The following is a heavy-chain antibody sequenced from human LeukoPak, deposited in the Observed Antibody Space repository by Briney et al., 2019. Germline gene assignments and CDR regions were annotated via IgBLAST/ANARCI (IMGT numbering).Heavy chain of an antibody. CDR1: GFTFSSYS. CDR2: ISSSSSYI. Sequence: GGSLRLSCAASGFTFSSYSMNWVRQAPGKGLEWVSPISSSSSYIYYADSVKGRFTISRDNAKNSLYLQMNSLRAEDTAVYYCARAVLDTAMVRIDYWGQGTLVTVSS. J-gene: IGHJ4*02. V-gene: IGHV3-21*01. D-gene: IGHD5-18*01. CDR3: ARAVLDTAMVRIDY.